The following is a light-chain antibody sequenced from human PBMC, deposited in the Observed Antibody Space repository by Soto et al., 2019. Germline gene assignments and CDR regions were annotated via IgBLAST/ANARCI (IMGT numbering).Light chain of an antibody. Sequence: QSALTQPASVSGSPGQSITISCTGTSSDVGGYNYVSWYQQHPGKAPKLMIYEVSNRPSGVSNRFSGSKSGNTASLPISGPQAEAEADYYCSSYTTSSPHWVFGGGTKLTVL. J-gene: IGLJ3*02. CDR2: EVS. CDR1: SSDVGGYNY. V-gene: IGLV2-14*01. CDR3: SSYTTSSPHWV.